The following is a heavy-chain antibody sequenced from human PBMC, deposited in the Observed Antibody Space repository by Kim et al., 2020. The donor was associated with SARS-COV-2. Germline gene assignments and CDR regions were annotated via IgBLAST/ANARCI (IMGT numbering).Heavy chain of an antibody. V-gene: IGHV3-74*01. CDR3: ARETLPSAYYYDSSGYYLDV. D-gene: IGHD3-22*01. J-gene: IGHJ6*03. Sequence: GGSLRLSCAASGFTFSSYWMHWVRQAPGKGLVWVSRINSDGSSTSYADSVKGRFTISRDNAKNTLYLQMNSLRAEDTAVYYCARETLPSAYYYDSSGYYLDVWGKGTTVTVSS. CDR2: INSDGSST. CDR1: GFTFSSYW.